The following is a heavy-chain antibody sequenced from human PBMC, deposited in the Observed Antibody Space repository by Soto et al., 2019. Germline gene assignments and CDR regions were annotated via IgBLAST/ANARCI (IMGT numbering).Heavy chain of an antibody. CDR2: IKSKTDGGTT. V-gene: IGHV3-15*01. D-gene: IGHD2-21*01. CDR1: GFTFSNAW. CDR3: TTDRSGWGSRYYYCGMDV. J-gene: IGHJ6*02. Sequence: EVQLVESGGGLVKPGGSLRLSCAASGFTFSNAWMSWVRQAPGKGLEWVGRIKSKTDGGTTDYAAPAKGRFTISRDDSKNTLYLQMNSLKTEDTAVYYCTTDRSGWGSRYYYCGMDVWGQGTTVTVSS.